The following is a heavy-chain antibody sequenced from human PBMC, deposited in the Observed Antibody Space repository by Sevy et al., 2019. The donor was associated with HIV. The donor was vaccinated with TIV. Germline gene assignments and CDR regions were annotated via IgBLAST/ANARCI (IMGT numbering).Heavy chain of an antibody. V-gene: IGHV3-21*01. CDR2: ISSSSSYI. CDR3: ARVGCTSCYFVDY. Sequence: LTCAASGFTFSSYSMNWVRQAPGKGLEWASSISSSSSYIYYADSVKGRFTISRDNAKNSLYLQMNSLRAEDTAVYYCARVGCTSCYFVDYWGQGTLVTVSS. J-gene: IGHJ4*02. D-gene: IGHD2-2*01. CDR1: GFTFSSYS.